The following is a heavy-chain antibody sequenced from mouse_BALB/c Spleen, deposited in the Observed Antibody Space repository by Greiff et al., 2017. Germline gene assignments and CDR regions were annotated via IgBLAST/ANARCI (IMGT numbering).Heavy chain of an antibody. D-gene: IGHD1-1*01. J-gene: IGHJ1*01. V-gene: IGHV5-12-1*01. Sequence: EVKVVESGGGLVKPGGSLKLSCAASGFAFSSYDMSWVRQTPEKRLEWVAYISSGGGSTYYPDTVKGRFTISRDNAKNTLYLQMSSLKSEDTAMYYCASHYYYGSSWYFDVWGAGTTVTVSS. CDR2: ISSGGGST. CDR3: ASHYYYGSSWYFDV. CDR1: GFAFSSYD.